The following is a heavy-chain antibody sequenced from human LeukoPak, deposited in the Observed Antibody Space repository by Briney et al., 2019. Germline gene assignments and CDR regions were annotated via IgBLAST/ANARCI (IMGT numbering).Heavy chain of an antibody. J-gene: IGHJ1*01. CDR2: IYENGGTT. CDR1: GFTFRSHA. CDR3: ATFLAVIAARDSLYFQH. V-gene: IGHV3-23*01. D-gene: IGHD6-6*01. Sequence: TGGSLRLSCVGSGFTFRSHAMSWVRQAPEKGLEFVSGIYENGGTTYYADSVKGRFSISRDNSKNTLYLQMDSLRGEDTAVYYCATFLAVIAARDSLYFQHWGQGTLVSVSS.